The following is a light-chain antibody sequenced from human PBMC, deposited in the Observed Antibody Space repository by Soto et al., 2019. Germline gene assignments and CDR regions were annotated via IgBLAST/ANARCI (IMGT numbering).Light chain of an antibody. CDR3: QQYGNSPRYS. J-gene: IGKJ2*03. V-gene: IGKV3-20*01. CDR2: ATS. Sequence: EIVLTQSPGTLSLSLGERATLSCRASQSVSSSYLGWYQQKRGQAPRLLCYATSSRTTGIPDRFSGSGSGTDFTLTISRLEPEDFAVYYCQQYGNSPRYSFGQGTKLEIK. CDR1: QSVSSSY.